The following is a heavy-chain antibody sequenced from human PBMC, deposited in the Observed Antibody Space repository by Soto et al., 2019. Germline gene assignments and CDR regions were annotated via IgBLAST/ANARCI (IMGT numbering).Heavy chain of an antibody. CDR1: GFTFSSHG. Sequence: QVQLVESGGGVVQPGRSLRLSCAASGFTFSSHGMHWVRQAPGKGLDWVAVIWYDGSRIYYADSVEGRFTISRDNSKNTLYLQMDSLRAEDTAVYYCARWYYGSGSYYGMDVWGQGTTVIVSS. CDR3: ARWYYGSGSYYGMDV. D-gene: IGHD3-10*01. J-gene: IGHJ6*02. CDR2: IWYDGSRI. V-gene: IGHV3-33*01.